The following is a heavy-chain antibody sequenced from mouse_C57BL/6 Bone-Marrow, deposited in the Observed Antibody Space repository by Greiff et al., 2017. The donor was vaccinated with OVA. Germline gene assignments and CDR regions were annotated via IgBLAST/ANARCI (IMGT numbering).Heavy chain of an antibody. Sequence: EVKLVESGGDLVKPGGSLKLSCAASGFTFSSYGMSWVRQTPDKRLEWVATISSGGSYTYYPDSVKGRFTISRDNAKNTLYLQMSSLKSEDTAMYYCARRGLLLRGYYAMDYWGQGTSVTVSS. CDR2: ISSGGSYT. J-gene: IGHJ4*01. V-gene: IGHV5-6*02. CDR1: GFTFSSYG. D-gene: IGHD2-3*01. CDR3: ARRGLLLRGYYAMDY.